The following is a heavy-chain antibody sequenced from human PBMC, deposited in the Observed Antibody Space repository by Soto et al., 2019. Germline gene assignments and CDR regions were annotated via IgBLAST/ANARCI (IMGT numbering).Heavy chain of an antibody. D-gene: IGHD3-10*01. CDR3: ARTLLWFGEYSAWFDP. V-gene: IGHV4-59*01. Sequence: SETLSLTGTGAGGSSSSYCWSWIQQPPGKGLEWTGYIYYSGSTNYNPSLKSRVTISVDTSKNQFSLKLSSVTAADTAVYYCARTLLWFGEYSAWFDPWGQGTLVTVSS. CDR2: IYYSGST. CDR1: GGSSSSYC. J-gene: IGHJ5*02.